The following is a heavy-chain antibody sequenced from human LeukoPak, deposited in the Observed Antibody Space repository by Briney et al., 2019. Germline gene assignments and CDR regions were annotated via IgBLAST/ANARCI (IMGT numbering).Heavy chain of an antibody. CDR1: GFTFSSYA. CDR2: ISYDGSNK. J-gene: IGHJ4*02. CDR3: ARELRFLEWLSYGDY. V-gene: IGHV3-30-3*01. Sequence: GRSLRLSCAASGFTFSSYAMHWVRQAPGKGLEWVAVISYDGSNKYYADSVKGRFTISRDNSKNTLYLQMNSLRAEDTAVYYCARELRFLEWLSYGDYWGQGTLVTVSS. D-gene: IGHD3-3*01.